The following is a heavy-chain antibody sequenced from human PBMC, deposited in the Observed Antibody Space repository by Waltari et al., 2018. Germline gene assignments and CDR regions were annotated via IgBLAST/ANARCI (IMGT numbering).Heavy chain of an antibody. V-gene: IGHV5-51*03. CDR1: GYSFTSYW. D-gene: IGHD5-12*01. Sequence: EVQLVQSGAEVKKPGESLKISCKGSGYSFTSYWIGWVRRMPGKGLEWMGIIYPGDSDTRYSPSFQGQVTISADKSISTAYLQWSSLKASDTAMYYCATRSGGLATIWDAFDIWGQGTMVTVSS. CDR3: ATRSGGLATIWDAFDI. J-gene: IGHJ3*02. CDR2: IYPGDSDT.